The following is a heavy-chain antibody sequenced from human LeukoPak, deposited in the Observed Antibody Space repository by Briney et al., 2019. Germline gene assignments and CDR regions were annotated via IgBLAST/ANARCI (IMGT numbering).Heavy chain of an antibody. CDR3: ARHSFYYGSTRDYFDY. Sequence: LETLSLTCSVSGGSISSHYWSWFRQPPGKGLEWIGYIYSSGSTDYHPSLKSRVTISVDTSNNQFSLKLGSVTAADTAVYYCARHSFYYGSTRDYFDYWGQGTLVTVSS. CDR1: GGSISSHY. D-gene: IGHD3-22*01. CDR2: IYSSGST. J-gene: IGHJ4*02. V-gene: IGHV4-4*08.